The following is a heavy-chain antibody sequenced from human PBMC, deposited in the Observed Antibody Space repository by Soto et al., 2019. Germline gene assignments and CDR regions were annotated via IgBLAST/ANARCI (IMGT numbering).Heavy chain of an antibody. V-gene: IGHV3-23*01. CDR2: IRGSGNRT. J-gene: IGHJ3*02. CDR3: ARFGSGSDAFDI. CDR1: GFTFSSYA. D-gene: IGHD3-3*01. Sequence: GGSLRLSCAASGFTFSSYAMNWVRQAPGKGLEWVSGIRGSGNRTDYADSAKGRFAISRDNSKYTLYLQMNSLRAEDTAIYYCARFGSGSDAFDIWGQGTMVTVSS.